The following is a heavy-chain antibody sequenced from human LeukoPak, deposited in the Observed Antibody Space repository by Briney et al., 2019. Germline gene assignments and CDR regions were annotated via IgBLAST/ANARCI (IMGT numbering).Heavy chain of an antibody. D-gene: IGHD3-22*01. Sequence: NPSGTLSLTCAVSGASINSSNWWSWVRQPPGKGLEWIGEIYHSGSTNYNPSLKSRVSMSVDTSKNQFTLKLSSVTAADTAVYYCARLRGYYYDSSGSQWGQGTLVTVSS. CDR3: ARLRGYYYDSSGSQ. CDR2: IYHSGST. CDR1: GASINSSNW. V-gene: IGHV4-4*02. J-gene: IGHJ4*02.